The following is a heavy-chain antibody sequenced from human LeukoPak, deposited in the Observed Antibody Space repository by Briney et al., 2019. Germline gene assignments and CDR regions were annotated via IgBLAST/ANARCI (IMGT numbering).Heavy chain of an antibody. CDR1: GFIFSPYA. Sequence: GGSLRLSCSASGFIFSPYAMHWVRQAPGKGLEYVSSISSEGKTTYYADSVKGRFTISRDNSKSTLYLQMSSLRPEDTAVYYCVKDRWVDHWGQGTLVTVSS. CDR2: ISSEGKTT. J-gene: IGHJ4*02. CDR3: VKDRWVDH. D-gene: IGHD6-13*01. V-gene: IGHV3-64D*06.